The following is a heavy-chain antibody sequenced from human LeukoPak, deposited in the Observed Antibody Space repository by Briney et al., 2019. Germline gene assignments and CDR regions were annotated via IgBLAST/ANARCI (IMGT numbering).Heavy chain of an antibody. CDR1: GGSISSYY. V-gene: IGHV4-4*09. D-gene: IGHD3-22*01. Sequence: SETLSLTCTVSGGSISSYYWSWIRQPPGKGLEWIGYIYTRGSTNYNPSLKSRVTISVDTSKNQFSLKLSSVTAADTAVYYCARHPNYYDSSGLNWFDPWGQGTLVTVSS. CDR2: IYTRGST. J-gene: IGHJ5*02. CDR3: ARHPNYYDSSGLNWFDP.